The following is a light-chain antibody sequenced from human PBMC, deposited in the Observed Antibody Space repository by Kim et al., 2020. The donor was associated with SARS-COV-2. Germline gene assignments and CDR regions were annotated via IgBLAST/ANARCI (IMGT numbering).Light chain of an antibody. CDR3: LQSYTARS. CDR2: GAS. J-gene: IGKJ2*01. Sequence: LCASVGDRVTITCRASQNINTYLSWYQHKPGNAPKVLITGASSLQNGVSSRFSGSGSGTDFTLTISGLQPEDSATYYCLQSYTARSFGRGTKLEIK. CDR1: QNINTY. V-gene: IGKV1-39*01.